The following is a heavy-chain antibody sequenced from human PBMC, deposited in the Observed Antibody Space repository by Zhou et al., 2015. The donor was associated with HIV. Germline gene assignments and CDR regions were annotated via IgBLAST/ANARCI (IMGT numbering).Heavy chain of an antibody. CDR1: GGTFSSYA. V-gene: IGHV1-69*01. D-gene: IGHD6-13*01. Sequence: QVQLVQSGAEVKKPGSSVKVSCKASGGTFSSYAISWVRQAPGQGLEWMGGIIPIFGTANYAQKFQGRVTITADESTSTAYMELSSLRSEDTAVYYCAREIAAAGIWNYYYMDVWGKGTTVTVSS. CDR3: AREIAAAGIWNYYYMDV. CDR2: IIPIFGTA. J-gene: IGHJ6*03.